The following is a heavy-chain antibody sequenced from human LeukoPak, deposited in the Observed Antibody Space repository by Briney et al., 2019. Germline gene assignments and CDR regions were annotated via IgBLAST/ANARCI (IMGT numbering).Heavy chain of an antibody. J-gene: IGHJ5*02. CDR2: INPNSGGT. V-gene: IGHV1-2*02. Sequence: ASVTVSFTASGYTFTGYYMHWVRQAPGQGLEWMGWINPNSGGTNYAQKFQGRVTITRDTSISTAYMELSRLRSDDTAVYYCARDLGNWNYWFDPWGQGTLVTVSS. CDR1: GYTFTGYY. D-gene: IGHD1-7*01. CDR3: ARDLGNWNYWFDP.